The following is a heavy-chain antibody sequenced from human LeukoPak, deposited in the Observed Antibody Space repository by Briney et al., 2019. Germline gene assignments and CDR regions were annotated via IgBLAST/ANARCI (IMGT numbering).Heavy chain of an antibody. CDR3: ARGRSGYHYDY. J-gene: IGHJ4*02. Sequence: GGSLRLSCAASGFTFSSYSMNWVRQAPGKGLEWVSFISSSSSTIYYADSVKGRFTISRDNAKNSLYMQMNSLRAEDTAVYYCARGRSGYHYDYWGQGTLVTVSS. CDR2: ISSSSSTI. CDR1: GFTFSSYS. D-gene: IGHD3-22*01. V-gene: IGHV3-48*01.